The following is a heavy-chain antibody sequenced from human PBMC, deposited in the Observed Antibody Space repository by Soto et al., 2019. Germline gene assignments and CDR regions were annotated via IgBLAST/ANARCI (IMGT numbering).Heavy chain of an antibody. V-gene: IGHV3-21*01. CDR2: ISSSSSYI. CDR3: ARDRSPIAYCGGDCYSTYYYGMDV. CDR1: GFTFSSYS. Sequence: PGGSLRLSCAASGFTFSSYSMNWVRQAPGKGLEWVSSISSSSSYIYYADSVKGRFTISRDNAKNSLYLQMNSLRAEDTAVYYCARDRSPIAYCGGDCYSTYYYGMDVWGQGTTVTVSS. J-gene: IGHJ6*02. D-gene: IGHD2-21*02.